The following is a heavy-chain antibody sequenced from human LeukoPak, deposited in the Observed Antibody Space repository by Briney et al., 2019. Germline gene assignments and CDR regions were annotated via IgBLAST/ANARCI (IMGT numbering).Heavy chain of an antibody. Sequence: PSETLSLTCTVSGGSISSYYWSWIRQPAGKGLEWIGRIYSSGSTNYNPSLKSRVTMSVDTSKNKFSLKLKSVTAADTAVYYCARGSYDYIWGSYRSYYFDYWGQGTLVTVSS. J-gene: IGHJ4*02. V-gene: IGHV4-4*07. D-gene: IGHD3-16*02. CDR3: ARGSYDYIWGSYRSYYFDY. CDR2: IYSSGST. CDR1: GGSISSYY.